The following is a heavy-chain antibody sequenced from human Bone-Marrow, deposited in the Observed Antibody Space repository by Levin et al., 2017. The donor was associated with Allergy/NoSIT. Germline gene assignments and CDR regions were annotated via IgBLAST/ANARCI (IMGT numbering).Heavy chain of an antibody. CDR1: GGAIGTHY. D-gene: IGHD4-17*01. CDR2: VYHSGST. J-gene: IGHJ3*02. Sequence: SETLSLTCTVSGGAIGTHYWSWIRQPPGKGLEWIGYVYHSGSTKYNPSLESRVTISVDTSKNQFSLKLNSVTAADTAVYHCARDHGDSSDAFAIWGQGTMVTVSS. V-gene: IGHV4-59*11. CDR3: ARDHGDSSDAFAI.